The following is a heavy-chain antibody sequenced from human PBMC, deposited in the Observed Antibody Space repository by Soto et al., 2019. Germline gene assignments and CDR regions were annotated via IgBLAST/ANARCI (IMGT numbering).Heavy chain of an antibody. J-gene: IGHJ6*02. D-gene: IGHD2-15*01. CDR3: ARPSSGVPGPIGYYRYAMEV. V-gene: IGHV1-69*01. CDR1: GGTFNSVA. Sequence: QVKLVQSGAEVKQPGSSVKVSCKASGGTFNSVAIHWVRQAPGQGLECMGGIIPIFGAANFAQKFQGRVPITADESTSTAYMELSSLTSEDTAVYYCARPSSGVPGPIGYYRYAMEVWGQGTTVTVSS. CDR2: IIPIFGAA.